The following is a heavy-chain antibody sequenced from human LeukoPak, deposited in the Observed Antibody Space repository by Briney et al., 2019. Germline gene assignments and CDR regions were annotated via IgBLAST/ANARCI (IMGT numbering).Heavy chain of an antibody. V-gene: IGHV3-23*01. CDR1: GFTFSNYV. CDR3: AKGYSSASSLQFFFDI. Sequence: GSPRLSCAGSGFTFSNYVMSWVRQAPGKGLEWVSIIRGSGDSTYYADSVKGRFTISRDNSKNTLYLQMNSLRVEDTAVYYCAKGYSSASSLQFFFDIWGQGTVVTVPS. D-gene: IGHD3-22*01. J-gene: IGHJ3*02. CDR2: IRGSGDST.